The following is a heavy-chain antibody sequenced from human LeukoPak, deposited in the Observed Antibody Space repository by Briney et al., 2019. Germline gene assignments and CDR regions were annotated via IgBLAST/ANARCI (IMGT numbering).Heavy chain of an antibody. Sequence: ASVKVSCKASGYTFTGYYMHWVRQAPGQGLEWMGWINPNSGGTNYAQKFQGRVTMTRDTSISTAYMELSRLRSDDTAVYYCARDSTWGPEGPRYDSSGYVDYWGQGTLVTVSS. CDR2: INPNSGGT. CDR3: ARDSTWGPEGPRYDSSGYVDY. CDR1: GYTFTGYY. D-gene: IGHD3-22*01. V-gene: IGHV1-2*02. J-gene: IGHJ4*02.